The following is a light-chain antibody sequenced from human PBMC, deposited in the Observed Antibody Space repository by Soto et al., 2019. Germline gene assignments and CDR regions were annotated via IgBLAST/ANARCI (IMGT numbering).Light chain of an antibody. CDR3: SSYTGSSVNTVV. CDR2: EVS. V-gene: IGLV2-14*01. J-gene: IGLJ2*01. Sequence: QSALTQPASVSGFPGQSITISCTGTSSDVGKYNYVSWYQQHPAKAPKLMIFEVSNRPSGVSNRFSGSKSGNTASLTISGLQAEDESKYYFSSYTGSSVNTVVFGGGTKLTVL. CDR1: SSDVGKYNY.